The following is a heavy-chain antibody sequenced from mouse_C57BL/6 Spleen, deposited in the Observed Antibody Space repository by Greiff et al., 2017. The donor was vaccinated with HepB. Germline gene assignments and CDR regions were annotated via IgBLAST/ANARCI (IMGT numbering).Heavy chain of an antibody. D-gene: IGHD2-1*01. CDR3: TFIYYGNLGAMDY. Sequence: VQLQQSGAELVRPGASVKLSCTASGFNIKDYYMHWVKQRPEQGLEWIGWIDPENGDTEYASKFQGKATITADTSSNTAYLQLSSLTSEDTAVYYCTFIYYGNLGAMDYWGQGTSVTVSS. V-gene: IGHV14-4*01. CDR1: GFNIKDYY. J-gene: IGHJ4*01. CDR2: IDPENGDT.